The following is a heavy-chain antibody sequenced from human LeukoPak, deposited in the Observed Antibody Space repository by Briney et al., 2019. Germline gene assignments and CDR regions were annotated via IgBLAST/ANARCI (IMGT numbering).Heavy chain of an antibody. V-gene: IGHV3-21*01. Sequence: PGGSLRLSCAASGFTFSSYWMSWVRQAPGKGLEWVSSISSSSSYIYYADSVKGRFTISRDNAKNSLYLQMNSLRAEDTAVYYCARDSTDGMDVWGQGTTVTVSS. CDR3: ARDSTDGMDV. CDR1: GFTFSSYW. CDR2: ISSSSSYI. J-gene: IGHJ6*02.